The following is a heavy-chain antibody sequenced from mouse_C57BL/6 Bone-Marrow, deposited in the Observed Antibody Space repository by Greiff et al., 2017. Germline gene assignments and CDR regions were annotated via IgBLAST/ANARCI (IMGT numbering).Heavy chain of an antibody. Sequence: DVKLVESGGGLVQPKGSLKLSCAASGFSFNTYAMNWVRQAPGKGLEWVARIRSKSNNYATYYADSVKDRFTISRDDSESMLYLQMNNLKTEDTAMYYCVAGPTPLGAMDYWGQGTSVTVSS. CDR1: GFSFNTYA. CDR2: IRSKSNNYAT. J-gene: IGHJ4*01. CDR3: VAGPTPLGAMDY. V-gene: IGHV10-1*01. D-gene: IGHD1-1*01.